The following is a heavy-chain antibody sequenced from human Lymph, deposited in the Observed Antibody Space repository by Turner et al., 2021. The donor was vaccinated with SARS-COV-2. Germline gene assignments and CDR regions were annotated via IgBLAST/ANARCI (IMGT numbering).Heavy chain of an antibody. D-gene: IGHD5-18*01. J-gene: IGHJ6*02. V-gene: IGHV3-53*04. Sequence: EVQLVESGGGLVQPGGSLRLSCAASGLTVSSNYMTWVRQATGKGLEWVSVIYSGGSTYYADSVKGRFTISRHNSKNTLYLQMNSLRAEDTSVYYCARDLDTAGGMDVWGQGTTVTVSS. CDR1: GLTVSSNY. CDR2: IYSGGST. CDR3: ARDLDTAGGMDV.